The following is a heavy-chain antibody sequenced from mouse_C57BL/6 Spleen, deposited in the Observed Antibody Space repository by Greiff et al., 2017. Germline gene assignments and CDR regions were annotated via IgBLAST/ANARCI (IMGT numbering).Heavy chain of an antibody. CDR1: GYTFTSYW. V-gene: IGHV1-50*01. Sequence: QVQLQQPGAELVKPGASVKLSCKASGYTFTSYWVQWVKQRPGQGLEWIGEIDPSDSYTNYNQKFKGKATLTVDTSSSTAYMQLSSLTSEDSAVYYCARQVVGTDFDVWGTGTTVTVSS. CDR2: IDPSDSYT. J-gene: IGHJ1*03. D-gene: IGHD1-1*01. CDR3: ARQVVGTDFDV.